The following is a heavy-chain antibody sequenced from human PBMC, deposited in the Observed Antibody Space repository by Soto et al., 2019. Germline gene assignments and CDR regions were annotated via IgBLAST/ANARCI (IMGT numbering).Heavy chain of an antibody. J-gene: IGHJ4*02. CDR3: ARGSVVVITTTSMAEYYFDY. Sequence: GGSLRLSCAASGFTFSSYAMHWVRQAPGKGLEWVAVISYDGSNKYYADSVKGRFTISRDNSKNTLYLQMNSLRAEDTAVYYCARGSVVVITTTSMAEYYFDYWGQGTLVTVSS. CDR1: GFTFSSYA. V-gene: IGHV3-30-3*01. CDR2: ISYDGSNK. D-gene: IGHD3-22*01.